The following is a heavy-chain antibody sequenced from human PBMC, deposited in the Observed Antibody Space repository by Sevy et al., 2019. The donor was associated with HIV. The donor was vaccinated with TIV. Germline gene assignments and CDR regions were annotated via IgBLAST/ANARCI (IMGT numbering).Heavy chain of an antibody. D-gene: IGHD2-21*01. CDR2: ISWNSRNI. J-gene: IGHJ6*02. CDR3: AKDINRGCDGVNCYSYYYYFYGLDV. V-gene: IGHV3-9*01. Sequence: GGSLRLSCAASGFPFNDHAMHWVRLVPWKGLEWVSGISWNSRNIGYADSVKGRITISRDNTRHSVYLEKHSLRPEDTALYYCAKDINRGCDGVNCYSYYYYFYGLDVWGQGTTLTVSS. CDR1: GFPFNDHA.